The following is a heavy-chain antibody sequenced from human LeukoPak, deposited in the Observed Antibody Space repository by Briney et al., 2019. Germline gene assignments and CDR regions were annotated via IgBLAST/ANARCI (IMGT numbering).Heavy chain of an antibody. CDR2: INHSGST. Sequence: SETLSLTCAVYGGSFSGYYWSWIRQPPGKGLEWIGEINHSGSTNYNPSLKSRVTISVDTSKNQFSLKLSSVTAADTAVYYCARGRYSSSWYPQYYYYYYYYMDVWGKGTTVTVSS. CDR3: ARGRYSSSWYPQYYYYYYYYMDV. J-gene: IGHJ6*03. CDR1: GGSFSGYY. D-gene: IGHD6-13*01. V-gene: IGHV4-34*01.